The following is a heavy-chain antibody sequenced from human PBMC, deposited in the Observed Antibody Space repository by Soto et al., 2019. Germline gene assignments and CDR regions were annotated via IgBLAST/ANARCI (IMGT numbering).Heavy chain of an antibody. J-gene: IGHJ4*02. CDR3: AAENYYDSSGYYPYYFDY. V-gene: IGHV1-58*01. CDR2: IVVGSGNT. D-gene: IGHD3-22*01. CDR1: GFTFTSSA. Sequence: SVKVSCKASGFTFTSSAVQWVRQARGQRLEWIGWIVVGSGNTNYAQKFQERVTITRDMSTSTAYMELSSLRSEDTAVYYCAAENYYDSSGYYPYYFDYWGQGTLVTVSS.